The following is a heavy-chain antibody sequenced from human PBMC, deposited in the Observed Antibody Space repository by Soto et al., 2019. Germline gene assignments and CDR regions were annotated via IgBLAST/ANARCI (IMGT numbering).Heavy chain of an antibody. J-gene: IGHJ5*02. CDR3: ARHEAYYYDSSGPRGWFDP. Sequence: SETLSLTCTVSGGSISSSSYYWGWIRQPPGKGLEWIGSIYYSGSTYYNPSLKSRVTISVDTSKNQFSLKLSSVTAADTAVYYCARHEAYYYDSSGPRGWFDPWGQGTLVTVSS. V-gene: IGHV4-39*01. D-gene: IGHD3-22*01. CDR1: GGSISSSSYY. CDR2: IYYSGST.